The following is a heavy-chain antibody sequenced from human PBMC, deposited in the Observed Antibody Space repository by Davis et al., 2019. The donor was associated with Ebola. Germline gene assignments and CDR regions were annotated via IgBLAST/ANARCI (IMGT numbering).Heavy chain of an antibody. J-gene: IGHJ4*02. D-gene: IGHD3-10*01. V-gene: IGHV1-2*04. Sequence: ASVQVSCKASGYTFTSYDINWVRQPPGQGLEWMGWINPNSGGTNYAQKFQGWVTMTRDTSTSTVYMELSSLRSEDTAVYYCARDAGMAALGYWGQGTLVTVSS. CDR1: GYTFTSYD. CDR2: INPNSGGT. CDR3: ARDAGMAALGY.